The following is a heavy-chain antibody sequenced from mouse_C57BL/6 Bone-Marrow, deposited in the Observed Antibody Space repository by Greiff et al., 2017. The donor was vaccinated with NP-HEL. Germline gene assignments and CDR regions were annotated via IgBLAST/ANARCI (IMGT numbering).Heavy chain of an antibody. CDR2: IDPNSGGT. CDR3: ARYYYGSRGWYFDV. J-gene: IGHJ1*03. D-gene: IGHD1-1*01. CDR1: GYTFTSYW. Sequence: VQLQQPGADLVKPGASVKLSCKASGYTFTSYWMHWVKPRPGRGLEWIGRIDPNSGGTKFNEKFKTKATLTADKPSSTAYMQLSRLTSEDAAVYYCARYYYGSRGWYFDVWGTGTTVTVSS. V-gene: IGHV1-72*01.